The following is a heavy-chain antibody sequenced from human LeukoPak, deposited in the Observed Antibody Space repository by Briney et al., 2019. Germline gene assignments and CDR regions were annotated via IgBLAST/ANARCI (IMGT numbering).Heavy chain of an antibody. J-gene: IGHJ4*02. Sequence: SETLSLTCTVSGASINSDTYYWGWIRQPPGKGLEWIGTHSHSGSAYYNPSLRSRITMSLDTSENQLSLKLYSVTAADTAVYYCARASYSYDISGWVPFDYWGQGTLVTVSS. CDR1: GASINSDTYY. D-gene: IGHD3-22*01. CDR2: HSHSGSA. CDR3: ARASYSYDISGWVPFDY. V-gene: IGHV4-39*07.